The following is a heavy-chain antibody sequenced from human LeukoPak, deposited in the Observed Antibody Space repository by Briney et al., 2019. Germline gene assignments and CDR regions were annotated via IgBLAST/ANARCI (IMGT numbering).Heavy chain of an antibody. CDR1: GYTFTSYD. V-gene: IGHV1-8*03. CDR3: AREGGVTYCTNGVCHFDY. J-gene: IGHJ4*02. D-gene: IGHD2-8*01. Sequence: GASVKVSCKASGYTFTSYDINWVRQATGQGLEWMGWMNPNSGNTGYAQKFQGRVTITRNTSISTAYMELSGLRSVDTAVYYCAREGGVTYCTNGVCHFDYWGQGTLVTVSS. CDR2: MNPNSGNT.